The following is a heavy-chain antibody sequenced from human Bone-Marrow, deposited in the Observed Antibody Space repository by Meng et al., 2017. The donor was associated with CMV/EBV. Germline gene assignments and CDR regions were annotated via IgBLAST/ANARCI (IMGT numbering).Heavy chain of an antibody. CDR1: GFTFSNAW. CDR2: IKSQTDGGTT. D-gene: IGHD3-22*01. J-gene: IGHJ3*02. CDR3: SGGYYDSSGYYIDAFDI. Sequence: GGSLRLSCAASGFTFSNAWMSWVRQAPGKGLEWVGRIKSQTDGGTTDYAAPVKGRFTISRDDSKNTLYLQMNSLKTEDTAVYYCSGGYYDSSGYYIDAFDIWGQGTMVTVSS. V-gene: IGHV3-15*01.